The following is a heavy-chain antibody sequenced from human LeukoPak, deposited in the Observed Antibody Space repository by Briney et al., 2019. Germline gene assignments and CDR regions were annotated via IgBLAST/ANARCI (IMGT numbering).Heavy chain of an antibody. Sequence: SETLSLTCSVSGGSISSQYWSWIRQPAGKGLEWIGRIYTSGNTNYNPSLKSRVTVSIDTSKKQFSLKLNSVTAADTAVYYCAREEGYRPFDYWGQGTLVTVSS. J-gene: IGHJ4*02. D-gene: IGHD3-16*02. CDR2: IYTSGNT. CDR3: AREEGYRPFDY. CDR1: GGSISSQY. V-gene: IGHV4-4*07.